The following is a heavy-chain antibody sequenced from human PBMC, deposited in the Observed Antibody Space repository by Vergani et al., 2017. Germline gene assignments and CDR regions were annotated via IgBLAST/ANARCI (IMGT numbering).Heavy chain of an antibody. Sequence: QLHLQESGPGLVKPSETLSLTCTVSGGSISSNSYYWAWIRQPPGKGLEWIGNIYYSGTVYYQPSLKSRATISIDTSRNQFSLKLTAVTAADTAVNNCARLRYSSRSYFDSWGQGTLVTVSS. D-gene: IGHD3-10*01. J-gene: IGHJ5*01. CDR3: ARLRYSSRSYFDS. CDR2: IYYSGTV. CDR1: GGSISSNSYY. V-gene: IGHV4-39*01.